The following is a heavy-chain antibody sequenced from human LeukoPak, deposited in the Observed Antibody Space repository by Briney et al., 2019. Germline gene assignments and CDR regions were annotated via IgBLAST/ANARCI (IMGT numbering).Heavy chain of an antibody. V-gene: IGHV4-34*01. J-gene: IGHJ4*02. D-gene: IGHD3-16*01. Sequence: SETLSLTCAVYGGSFSGYYWSWTRQPPGKGLEWIGEINHSGSTNYNPSLKSRVTISVDTSKNQFSLKLSSVTAADTAVYYCARIDYYDGYDYWGQGTLVTVSS. CDR1: GGSFSGYY. CDR3: ARIDYYDGYDY. CDR2: INHSGST.